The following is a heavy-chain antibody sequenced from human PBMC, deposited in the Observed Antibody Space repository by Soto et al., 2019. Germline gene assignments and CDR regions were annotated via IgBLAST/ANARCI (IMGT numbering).Heavy chain of an antibody. J-gene: IGHJ4*02. Sequence: QLQLAQSGAEVKQPGSSVKVSCKESGGTFSSNAISWVRQAPGQGLEWMGGIIPIYASPNYAQNFQGRVTVTADKATSIAYLELSRLKCADTANYYFAVAVTGSGSQLAHWGRGTVVVVSS. CDR1: GGTFSSNA. D-gene: IGHD3-10*01. CDR3: AVAVTGSGSQLAH. V-gene: IGHV1-69*06. CDR2: IIPIYASP.